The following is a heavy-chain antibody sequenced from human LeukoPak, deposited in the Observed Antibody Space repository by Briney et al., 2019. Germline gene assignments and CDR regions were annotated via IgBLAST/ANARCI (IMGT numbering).Heavy chain of an antibody. V-gene: IGHV3-21*01. D-gene: IGHD3-10*01. J-gene: IGHJ4*02. Sequence: GGSPRLSCAASGFTFSSYSMNWVRQAPGKGLEWVSSISSSSYIYYADSVKGRFTISRDNAKNSLYLQMYSLRAEDTAVYYCATYGSPSYWGQGTLVTVSS. CDR2: ISSSSYI. CDR3: ATYGSPSY. CDR1: GFTFSSYS.